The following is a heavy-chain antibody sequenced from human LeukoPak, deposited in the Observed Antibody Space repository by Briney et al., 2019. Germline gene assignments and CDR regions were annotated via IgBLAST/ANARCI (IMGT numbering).Heavy chain of an antibody. V-gene: IGHV1-46*01. J-gene: IGHJ4*02. CDR2: INPGGGST. CDR3: ARTAGRTFDY. D-gene: IGHD6-6*01. Sequence: ASVKVSCKASGYTFTSYFMHWVRQAPGQGLEWMGIINPGGGSTSYAQKFQGRVTTTRDTSTSTVYMELSSLRSEDTAVYYCARTAGRTFDYWGQGTLVTVSS. CDR1: GYTFTSYF.